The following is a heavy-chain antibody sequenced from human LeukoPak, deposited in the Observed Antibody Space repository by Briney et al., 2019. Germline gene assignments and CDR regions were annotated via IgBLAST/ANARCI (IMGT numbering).Heavy chain of an antibody. J-gene: IGHJ4*02. D-gene: IGHD3-22*01. CDR1: GGSISSSSYY. CDR2: IYYSGST. CDR3: ARRGGDSSGYYPEGFDY. Sequence: SEILSLTCTVSGGSISSSSYYWGWIRQPPGKGLEWIGSIYYSGSTYYNPSLKSRVTISVDTSKNQFSLKLSSVTAADTAVYYCARRGGDSSGYYPEGFDYWGQGTLVTVSS. V-gene: IGHV4-39*01.